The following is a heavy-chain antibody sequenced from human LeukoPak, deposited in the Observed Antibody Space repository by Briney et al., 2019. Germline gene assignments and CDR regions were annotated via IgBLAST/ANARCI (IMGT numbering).Heavy chain of an antibody. D-gene: IGHD5-18*01. J-gene: IGHJ4*02. CDR1: GYTFTSYY. Sequence: VASVKVSCKASGYTFTSYYMHWVRQAPGQGLEWMGIINPSGGSTSYAQKFQGRVTMTRDTSTSTVYMELSSLRSEDTAVYYCARDFRGYSYGYPGGYWGQGTLVTVSS. CDR3: ARDFRGYSYGYPGGY. V-gene: IGHV1-46*01. CDR2: INPSGGST.